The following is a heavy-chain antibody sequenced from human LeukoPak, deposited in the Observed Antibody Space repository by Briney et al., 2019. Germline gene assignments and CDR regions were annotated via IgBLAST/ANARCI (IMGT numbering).Heavy chain of an antibody. CDR1: GGSFSGYY. CDR3: ARVSSSGWYSCYYYMDV. J-gene: IGHJ6*03. V-gene: IGHV4-34*01. D-gene: IGHD6-19*01. Sequence: PSETLSLTCAVYGGSFSGYYWSWIRQPPGKGLEWIGEINHSGSTNYNPSLKSRVTISVDTSKNQFSRKLSSVTAADTAVYYCARVSSSGWYSCYYYMDVWGKGTTVTVSS. CDR2: INHSGST.